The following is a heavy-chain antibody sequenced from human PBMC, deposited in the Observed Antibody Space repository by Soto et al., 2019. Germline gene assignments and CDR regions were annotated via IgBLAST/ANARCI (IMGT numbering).Heavy chain of an antibody. J-gene: IGHJ4*02. CDR2: ISYDGSNK. Sequence: GGSLRLSCAASGFTFSSYAMHWVRQAPGKGLEWVAVISYDGSNKYYADSVKGRFTISRDNSKNTLYLQMNSLRAEDTAVYYCARDRIQLWRAFDCWGQGTLVIVSS. D-gene: IGHD5-18*01. V-gene: IGHV3-30-3*01. CDR1: GFTFSSYA. CDR3: ARDRIQLWRAFDC.